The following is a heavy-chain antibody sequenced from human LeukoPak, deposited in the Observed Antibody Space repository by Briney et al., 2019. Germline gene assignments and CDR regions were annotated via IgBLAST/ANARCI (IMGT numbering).Heavy chain of an antibody. CDR1: GCTFSRHL. CDR2: INNDGSSA. CDR3: TSDTVDTALGIDY. J-gene: IGHJ4*02. Sequence: GGSLRLSCAASGCTFSRHLTHWVRQAPGKGLVWVSRINNDGSSAYYADSVKGRFTISRDNAKSTLYLQMNSLRAEDTGVYYCTSDTVDTALGIDYWGQGTLVTVSS. D-gene: IGHD5-18*01. V-gene: IGHV3-74*01.